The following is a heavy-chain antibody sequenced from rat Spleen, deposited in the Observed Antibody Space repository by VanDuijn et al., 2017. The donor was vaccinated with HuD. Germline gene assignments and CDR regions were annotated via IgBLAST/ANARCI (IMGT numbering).Heavy chain of an antibody. V-gene: IGHV5-19*01. Sequence: EVQLVESGGGLVQPGRSMKLSCAASGFTFSNYGMHWIRQAPTKGLEWVASISPSGGSTYYRDSVKGRFTISRDNAKTTLYLQMDSLRSEDTATYYCATSMMVLMDAWGQGASVTVSS. CDR3: ATSMMVLMDA. J-gene: IGHJ4*01. D-gene: IGHD1-12*02. CDR2: ISPSGGST. CDR1: GFTFSNYG.